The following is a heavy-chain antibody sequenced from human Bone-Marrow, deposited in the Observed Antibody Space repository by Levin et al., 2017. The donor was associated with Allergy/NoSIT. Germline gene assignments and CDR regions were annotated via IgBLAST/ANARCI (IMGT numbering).Heavy chain of an antibody. CDR1: GYTFTSYY. CDR2: INPSGGST. Sequence: ASVKVSCKASGYTFTSYYMHWVRQAPGQGLEWMGIINPSGGSTSYAQKFQGRVTMTRDTSTSTVYMELSSLRSEDTAVYYCASVSSSWYPYYYGMDVWGQGTTVTVSS. CDR3: ASVSSSWYPYYYGMDV. J-gene: IGHJ6*02. V-gene: IGHV1-46*01. D-gene: IGHD6-13*01.